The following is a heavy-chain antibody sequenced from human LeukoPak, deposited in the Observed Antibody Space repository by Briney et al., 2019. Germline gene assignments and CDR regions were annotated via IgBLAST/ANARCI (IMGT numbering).Heavy chain of an antibody. J-gene: IGHJ6*04. CDR3: ARSGDIVVVPAAKVRSYYYGMDV. V-gene: IGHV3-48*03. D-gene: IGHD2-2*01. CDR1: GFTFSSYE. CDR2: ITTSGNTI. Sequence: PGGSLRLSCAASGFTFSSYEMSWVRQAPGKGLEWVSYITTSGNTIYYGHSVKGRFTISRDNAKNSLYLQMNSLRAEDTAVYYCARSGDIVVVPAAKVRSYYYGMDVWGKGTTVTVSS.